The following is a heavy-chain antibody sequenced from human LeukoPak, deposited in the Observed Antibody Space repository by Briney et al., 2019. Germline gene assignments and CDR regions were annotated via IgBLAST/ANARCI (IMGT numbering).Heavy chain of an antibody. D-gene: IGHD3-3*01. CDR1: GYTFTGYY. V-gene: IGHV1-2*02. CDR3: ARGGYYDFWSGYSPDAFDI. CDR2: INPNSGGT. Sequence: GASVKVSCKASGYTFTGYYMHWVRQAPGQGLEWMGWINPNSGGTNYAQKFQGRVTMTRDTSISTAYMELSRLRSDDTAVYYCARGGYYDFWSGYSPDAFDIWGQGTMVTVSS. J-gene: IGHJ3*02.